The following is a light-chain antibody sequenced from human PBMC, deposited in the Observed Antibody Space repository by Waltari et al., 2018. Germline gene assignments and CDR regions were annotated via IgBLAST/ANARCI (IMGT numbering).Light chain of an antibody. CDR2: EVS. J-gene: IGLJ1*01. CDR3: SSYTSSITYV. Sequence: QSALTQPPSVSGSPGQSVTISCTGTTSDVGRYNRVSWYQQAPGTAPKLLSSEVSNRPSGVPDRFSGSKSDNTASLTISGLQAEDEADYYCSSYTSSITYVFGTGTKVTVL. V-gene: IGLV2-18*02. CDR1: TSDVGRYNR.